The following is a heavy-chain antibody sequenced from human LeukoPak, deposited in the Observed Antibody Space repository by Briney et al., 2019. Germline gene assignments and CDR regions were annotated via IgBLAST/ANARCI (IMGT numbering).Heavy chain of an antibody. CDR2: IRYDGSNK. D-gene: IGHD3-10*01. J-gene: IGHJ4*02. CDR1: GFTFSSYG. CDR3: AKDLTEYYYGSGIY. Sequence: GGSLRLSCAASGFTFSSYGMHWVRQAPGEGLEWVAFIRYDGSNKYYADSVKGRFTISRDNSKNTLYLQMNSLRAEDTAVYYCAKDLTEYYYGSGIYWGQGTLVTVSS. V-gene: IGHV3-30*02.